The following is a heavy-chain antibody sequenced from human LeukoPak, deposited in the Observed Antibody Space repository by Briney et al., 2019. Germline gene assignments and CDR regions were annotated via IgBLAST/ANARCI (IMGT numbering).Heavy chain of an antibody. CDR3: ARLVLRQY. Sequence: GGSLRLSRAASGFTFSSYEMNWVRQAPGKGLEWVSYISSSGSTIYYADSVKGRFAISRDNAKNSLYLQMNSPRAEDTAVYYCARLVLRQYWGQGTLVTVSS. CDR1: GFTFSSYE. V-gene: IGHV3-48*03. J-gene: IGHJ4*02. CDR2: ISSSGSTI. D-gene: IGHD3-3*01.